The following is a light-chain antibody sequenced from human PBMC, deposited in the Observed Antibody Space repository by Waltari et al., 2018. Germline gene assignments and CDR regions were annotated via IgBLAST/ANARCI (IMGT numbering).Light chain of an antibody. V-gene: IGLV1-47*01. CDR3: AAWDDNLTGPL. CDR1: SSNIGGNF. J-gene: IGLJ3*02. Sequence: SVLTQPPSASGTPGQTVTIPCSGSSSNIGGNFVYWYQQLPGMAPQLLIYKNNQRPSGVPHRFSGSKSGTSASLAISGLRSDDEAEYYCAAWDDNLTGPLFGGGTKVTVL. CDR2: KNN.